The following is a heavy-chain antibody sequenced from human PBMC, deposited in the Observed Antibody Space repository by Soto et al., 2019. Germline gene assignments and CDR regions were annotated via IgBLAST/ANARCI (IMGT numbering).Heavy chain of an antibody. Sequence: PSETLSLPGTVSDGSFKGGSYSWSWIRQPPGKGLEWIGYAYHTGRTRYNASIKSRVSISMDTSKNQFSLNLDSVTAADTVVYFCATDFAYFDSWGQGTPVTVSS. V-gene: IGHV4-61*01. J-gene: IGHJ4*02. CDR3: ATDFAYFDS. CDR2: AYHTGRT. CDR1: DGSFKGGSYS. D-gene: IGHD3-3*01.